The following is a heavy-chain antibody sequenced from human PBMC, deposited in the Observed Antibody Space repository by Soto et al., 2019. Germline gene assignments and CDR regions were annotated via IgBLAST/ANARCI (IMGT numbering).Heavy chain of an antibody. CDR2: IYYRGGT. J-gene: IGHJ4*02. V-gene: IGHV4-39*01. CDR1: GGSISSSSYY. D-gene: IGHD6-19*01. Sequence: QLQLQESGPGLVKPLETLSLTCSVSGGSISSSSYYWGWIRQPPGKGLEWIGNIYYRGGTYYNPSLKSRVTVSVDTSKNQFSLKLTSVTAADTAIYFCARQSQYSSGPNYFDDWGQGTLVTVSS. CDR3: ARQSQYSSGPNYFDD.